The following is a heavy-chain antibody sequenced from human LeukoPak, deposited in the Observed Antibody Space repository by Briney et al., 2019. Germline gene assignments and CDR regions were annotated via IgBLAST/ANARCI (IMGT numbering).Heavy chain of an antibody. CDR3: THSFKEHWVDY. CDR1: GFSLSTSGVG. Sequence: SGPTLVKPPQPLTLTCTFSGFSLSTSGVGVGWIRQPPGKALEWLALIYWDDDKRYSPSLKSRLTITKDTSKNQVVLTMTNMDPVDTATYYCTHSFKEHWVDYWGQGTLVTVSS. D-gene: IGHD3-3*02. V-gene: IGHV2-5*02. J-gene: IGHJ4*02. CDR2: IYWDDDK.